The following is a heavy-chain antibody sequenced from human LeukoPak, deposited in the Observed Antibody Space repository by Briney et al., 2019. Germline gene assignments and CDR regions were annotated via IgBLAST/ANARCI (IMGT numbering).Heavy chain of an antibody. D-gene: IGHD3-9*01. CDR1: GFTVSSNY. Sequence: GGSLRLSCAASGFTVSSNYMSWVRQAPGKGLEWVSVIYSGGSTYYADSVKGRFTISRDNSKNTLYLQMNGLRAEDTAVYYCAKVPIRYFDWLLQYYFDYWGQGTLVTVSS. CDR2: IYSGGST. J-gene: IGHJ4*02. CDR3: AKVPIRYFDWLLQYYFDY. V-gene: IGHV3-53*01.